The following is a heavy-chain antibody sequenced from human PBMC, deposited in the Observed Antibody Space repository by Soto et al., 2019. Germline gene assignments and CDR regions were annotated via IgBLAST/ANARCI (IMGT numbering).Heavy chain of an antibody. Sequence: VGSLRLSCAASGFTFSSYSMNWVRQAPGKGLEWVSYISSSSSTIYYADSVKGRFTISRDNAKNSLYLQMNSLRAEDTAVYYCARVELLWFGETASNNFDYWGQGTLVTVSS. CDR2: ISSSSSTI. V-gene: IGHV3-48*01. CDR3: ARVELLWFGETASNNFDY. CDR1: GFTFSSYS. D-gene: IGHD3-10*01. J-gene: IGHJ4*02.